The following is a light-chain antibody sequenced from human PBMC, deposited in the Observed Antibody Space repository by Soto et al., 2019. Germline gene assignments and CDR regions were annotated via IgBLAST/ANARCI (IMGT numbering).Light chain of an antibody. J-gene: IGKJ1*01. CDR1: QSVSSYY. Sequence: EIVLTQSPGTLSLSPGEGATLSCRASQSVSSYYLAWYRLKPGQSPSLLIYSTSIRAAGIPDRFSGSGSGTEFTLTISRLEPEDFEVYFCQQYGSSPGTFGQGTKVEIK. V-gene: IGKV3-20*01. CDR2: STS. CDR3: QQYGSSPGT.